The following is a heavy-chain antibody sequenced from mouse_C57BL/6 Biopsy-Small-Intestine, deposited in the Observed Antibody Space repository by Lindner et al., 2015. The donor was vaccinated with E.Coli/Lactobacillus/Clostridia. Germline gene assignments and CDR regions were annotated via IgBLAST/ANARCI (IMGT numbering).Heavy chain of an antibody. J-gene: IGHJ2*01. Sequence: VQLQESGGDLVKPGGSLKLSCAASGFTFSSYGMSWVRQTPDKRLEWVATISSGGSYTYYPDSVKGRFTISRDNAKNTLYLQMSSLKSEGTAMYYCARQAEGFDYWGQGTTLTVSS. CDR3: ARQAEGFDY. V-gene: IGHV5-6*01. CDR1: GFTFSSYG. CDR2: ISSGGSYT.